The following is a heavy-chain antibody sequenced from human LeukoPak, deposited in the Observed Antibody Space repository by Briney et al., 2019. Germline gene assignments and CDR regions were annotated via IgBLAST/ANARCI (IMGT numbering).Heavy chain of an antibody. D-gene: IGHD1-26*01. Sequence: GGSLRLSCAASGFTPSSNYTRWGPHAPGGGLEWVSVIYSGGSTYYADSVKGRFTMSRHNSKNTLYLQMNSLRAEDTAVYYCARDLGGSYDYWGQGTLVTVSS. J-gene: IGHJ4*02. V-gene: IGHV3-53*04. CDR2: IYSGGST. CDR3: ARDLGGSYDY. CDR1: GFTPSSNY.